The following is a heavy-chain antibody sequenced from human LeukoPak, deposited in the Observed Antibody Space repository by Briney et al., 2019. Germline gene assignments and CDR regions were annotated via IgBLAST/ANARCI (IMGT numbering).Heavy chain of an antibody. CDR2: IIPIFGTA. V-gene: IGHV1-69*13. Sequence: SVKVSCKASGGTFSSYAISWVRQAPGQGLEWMGGIIPIFGTANYAQKFQGRVTITADESTSTAYMELSSLRSEDTAVYYCARGIVGATIVPHYFDYWGQGTLVTVSS. J-gene: IGHJ4*02. CDR3: ARGIVGATIVPHYFDY. CDR1: GGTFSSYA. D-gene: IGHD1-26*01.